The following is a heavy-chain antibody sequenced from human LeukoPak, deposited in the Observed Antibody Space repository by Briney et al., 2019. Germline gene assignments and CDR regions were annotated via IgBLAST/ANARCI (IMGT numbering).Heavy chain of an antibody. CDR1: GFTFSRYW. J-gene: IGHJ4*02. Sequence: GGSLRLSCEASGFTFSRYWMHWVRQAPGKGLVWVSRVNNDGSGTNYADSVKGRFIISRDNAKNTLNLQMSSLRAEDTAVYYCAREGDVVDTIGSFDYWGQGTLVTVSS. CDR3: AREGDVVDTIGSFDY. D-gene: IGHD5-12*01. CDR2: VNNDGSGT. V-gene: IGHV3-74*01.